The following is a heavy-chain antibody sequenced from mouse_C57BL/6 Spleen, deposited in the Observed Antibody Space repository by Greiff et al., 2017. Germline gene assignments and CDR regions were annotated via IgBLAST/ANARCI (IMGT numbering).Heavy chain of an antibody. J-gene: IGHJ4*01. V-gene: IGHV1-52*01. CDR3: ARTVTPYAMDY. CDR2: IDPSDSET. Sequence: QVQLKQPGAELVRPGSSVKLSCKASGYTFTSYWMHWVKQRPIQGLEWIGNIDPSDSETHYNQKFKDKATLTVDKSSSTAYMQLSSLTSEDSAVYYCARTVTPYAMDYWGQGTSVTVSS. D-gene: IGHD2-2*01. CDR1: GYTFTSYW.